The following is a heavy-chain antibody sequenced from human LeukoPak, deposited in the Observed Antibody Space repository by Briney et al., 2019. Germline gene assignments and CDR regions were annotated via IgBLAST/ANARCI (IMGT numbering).Heavy chain of an antibody. V-gene: IGHV4-34*01. CDR3: ARRVMVRGITNWFDP. Sequence: SETLSLTCAVYGGSFSGYYWSWIRQPPGKGLEWIGEINHSGSTNYNPSLKSRVTISVDTSKNQFSLKLSSVTAADTAVYYCARRVMVRGITNWFDPWGQGTLVTVSS. J-gene: IGHJ5*02. CDR1: GGSFSGYY. CDR2: INHSGST. D-gene: IGHD3-10*01.